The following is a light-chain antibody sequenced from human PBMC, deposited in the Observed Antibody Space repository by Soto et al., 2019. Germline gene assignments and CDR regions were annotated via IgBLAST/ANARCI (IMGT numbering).Light chain of an antibody. CDR1: SSDVGDYDY. V-gene: IGLV2-14*03. CDR2: EVS. CDR3: SSDRSSGALV. J-gene: IGLJ3*02. Sequence: QSALTQPASVSGSPGQSITISCTGTSSDVGDYDYVSWYQQHPGKSPKLMIYEVSNRPSGVSNRFSGSKSGNTASLTISWLQAEGEAEFYCSSDRSSGALVFGGGTKLTVL.